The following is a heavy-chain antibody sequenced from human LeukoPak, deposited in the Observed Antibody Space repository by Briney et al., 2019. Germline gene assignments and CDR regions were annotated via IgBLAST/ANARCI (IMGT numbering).Heavy chain of an antibody. J-gene: IGHJ4*02. V-gene: IGHV4-59*01. CDR1: GGSISSYY. Sequence: PSETLSLTCTVSGGSISSYYWSWIRQPPGKGLEWIGYIYYSGSTNYNPSLKSRVTISVDTSKNQFSLKLSSMTAADTAVYYCARVSANYYDSSGYPYYFDYWGQGTLVTVSS. D-gene: IGHD3-22*01. CDR2: IYYSGST. CDR3: ARVSANYYDSSGYPYYFDY.